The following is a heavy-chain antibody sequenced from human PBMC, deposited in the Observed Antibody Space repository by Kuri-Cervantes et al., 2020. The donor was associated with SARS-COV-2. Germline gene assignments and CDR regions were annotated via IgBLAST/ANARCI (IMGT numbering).Heavy chain of an antibody. CDR1: GFTVSGNY. D-gene: IGHD2-2*01. CDR2: IKQDGSEK. Sequence: GESLKISCAAPGFTVSGNYMTWVRQAPGKGLESVANIKQDGSEKYYVDSVKGRLTISRDNAKNSLYLQMNSLRAEDTAVYYCAREEVVPAAVRGYFYRYGMGVWGQGTTVTVSS. CDR3: AREEVVPAAVRGYFYRYGMGV. V-gene: IGHV3-7*04. J-gene: IGHJ6*01.